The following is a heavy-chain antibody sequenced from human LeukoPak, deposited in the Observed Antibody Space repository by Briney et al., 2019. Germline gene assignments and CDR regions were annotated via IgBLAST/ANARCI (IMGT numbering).Heavy chain of an antibody. J-gene: IGHJ3*02. CDR2: IYHSGST. D-gene: IGHD3-22*01. Sequence: PSETLSLTCTVSGGSISSGSYYWGWIRQPPGKGLEWIGSIYHSGSTYYNPSLKSRVTISVDTSKNQFSLKLSSVTAADTAVYYCARDRTTYYYDSSGSPDAFDIWGQGTMVTVSS. CDR1: GGSISSGSYY. CDR3: ARDRTTYYYDSSGSPDAFDI. V-gene: IGHV4-39*07.